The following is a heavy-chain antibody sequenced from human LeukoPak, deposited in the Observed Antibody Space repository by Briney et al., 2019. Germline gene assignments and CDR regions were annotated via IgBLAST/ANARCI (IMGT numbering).Heavy chain of an antibody. CDR1: GFTFSSYS. Sequence: GGSLRLSCAASGFTFSSYSMNWVRQAPGKELEWVSAISGSGGSTYYADSVKGRFTISRDNSKNTLYLQMNSLRAEDTAVYYCAKDLTYYYDSSGYYLAFDIWGQGTMVTVSS. CDR3: AKDLTYYYDSSGYYLAFDI. D-gene: IGHD3-22*01. V-gene: IGHV3-23*01. CDR2: ISGSGGST. J-gene: IGHJ3*02.